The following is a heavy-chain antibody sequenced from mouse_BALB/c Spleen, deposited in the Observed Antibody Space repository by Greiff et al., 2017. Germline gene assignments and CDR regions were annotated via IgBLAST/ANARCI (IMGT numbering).Heavy chain of an antibody. D-gene: IGHD2-1*01. CDR1: GYTFTSYY. CDR2: INPSNGGT. V-gene: IGHV1S81*02. Sequence: VQLQQSGAELVKPGASVKLSCKASGYTFTSYYMYWVKQRPGQGLEWIGEINPSNGGTNFNEKFKSKATLTVDKSSSTAYMQLSNLTSEDSAVYYCTRSRYGNYSAWFAYWGQGTLVTVSA. CDR3: TRSRYGNYSAWFAY. J-gene: IGHJ3*01.